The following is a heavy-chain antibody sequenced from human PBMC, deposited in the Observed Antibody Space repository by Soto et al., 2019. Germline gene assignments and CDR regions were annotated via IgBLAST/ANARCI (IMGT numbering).Heavy chain of an antibody. D-gene: IGHD3-3*01. CDR3: ANGLRFLEWLPLDY. J-gene: IGHJ4*02. V-gene: IGHV3-23*01. CDR2: ISGSGGST. CDR1: GFTFSSYA. Sequence: PGGSLRLSCAASGFTFSSYAMSWVRQAPGKGLEWVSAISGSGGSTYYADSVKGRFTISRDNSKNTLYLQMNSLRAEDTAVYYSANGLRFLEWLPLDYWGQGTLVTVSS.